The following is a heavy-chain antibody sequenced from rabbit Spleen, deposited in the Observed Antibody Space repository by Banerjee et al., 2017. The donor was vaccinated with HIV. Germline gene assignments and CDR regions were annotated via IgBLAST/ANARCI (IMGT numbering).Heavy chain of an antibody. CDR3: ARDLVAVIGWNFSL. V-gene: IGHV1S40*01. CDR2: INIVTGKS. Sequence: QSLEESGGDLVKPGGTLTLTCKASGIDFSGDSYMCWVRQAPGKGLEWIACINIVTGKSVYASWAKGRFSMSRTSSTTVTLQMTSLTAADTATYLCARDLVAVIGWNFSLWGPGTLVTVS. D-gene: IGHD1-1*01. J-gene: IGHJ4*01. CDR1: GIDFSGDSY.